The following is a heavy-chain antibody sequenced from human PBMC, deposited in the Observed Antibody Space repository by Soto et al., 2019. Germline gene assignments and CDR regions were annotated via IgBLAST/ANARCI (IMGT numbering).Heavy chain of an antibody. CDR2: IKQDGSEK. CDR3: ASFSDEYSSSLGY. Sequence: GGSLRLSCGASGFTFSSYWMSWVRQAPGKGLEWVANIKQDGSEKYYVNSVKGRFTISRDNAKNSLYLQMNSLRAEDTAVYYCASFSDEYSSSLGYWGQGTLVAVSS. D-gene: IGHD6-6*01. V-gene: IGHV3-7*01. CDR1: GFTFSSYW. J-gene: IGHJ4*02.